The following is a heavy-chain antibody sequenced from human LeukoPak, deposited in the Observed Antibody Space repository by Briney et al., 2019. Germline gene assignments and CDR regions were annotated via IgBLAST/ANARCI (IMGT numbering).Heavy chain of an antibody. V-gene: IGHV4-34*01. D-gene: IGHD5-12*01. CDR1: GRSFSGYY. Sequence: SETLSLTCAVFGRSFSGYYWTWIRQPPGKGLEWIGEINHSGSTNYNPSLKSRVTISVDTSKNQFSLKLSSVAAADTAVYYCARVAYSGYDPRRGIFDYWGQGTLVTVSS. CDR3: ARVAYSGYDPRRGIFDY. J-gene: IGHJ4*02. CDR2: INHSGST.